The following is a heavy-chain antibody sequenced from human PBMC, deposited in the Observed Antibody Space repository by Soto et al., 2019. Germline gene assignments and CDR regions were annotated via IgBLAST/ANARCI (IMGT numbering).Heavy chain of an antibody. CDR2: VSGGGGST. CDR3: AKTESFNGYYNAFDS. J-gene: IGHJ4*02. Sequence: GGSLRLSCAASGFSFAGYAVAWVRQAPGKGLEWVSTVSGGGGSTYYADSVKGRFTISRDNSGNTVYLQMNSLNAGDTALYYCAKTESFNGYYNAFDSWGQGTRVTSPQ. V-gene: IGHV3-23*01. D-gene: IGHD3-9*01. CDR1: GFSFAGYA.